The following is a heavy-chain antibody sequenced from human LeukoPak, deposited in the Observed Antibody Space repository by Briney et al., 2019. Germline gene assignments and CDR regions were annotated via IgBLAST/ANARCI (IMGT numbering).Heavy chain of an antibody. J-gene: IGHJ4*02. Sequence: PGGSLRLSCAASGFTFDDYTMHWVRQAPGKGLEWVSLISWDGGSTYYADSVKGRFTISRDNAKNSLYLQMNSLRAEDTAVYYCARERWELPFLFDYWGQGTLVTVSS. D-gene: IGHD1-26*01. V-gene: IGHV3-43*01. CDR1: GFTFDDYT. CDR3: ARERWELPFLFDY. CDR2: ISWDGGST.